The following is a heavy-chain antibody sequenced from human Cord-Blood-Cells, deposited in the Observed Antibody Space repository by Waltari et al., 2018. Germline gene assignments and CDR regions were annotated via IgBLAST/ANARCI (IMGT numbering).Heavy chain of an antibody. J-gene: IGHJ4*02. V-gene: IGHV3-30-3*01. CDR2: ISYDGSNK. Sequence: QVQLVESGGGVVQPGRSLRLSCAASGFTLSSYAMHWVRQAPGKGLEWVAVISYDGSNKYYADSVKGRFTISRDNSKNTLYLQMNSLRAEDTAVYYCVAPNGSGSYDYWGQGTLVTVSS. CDR3: VAPNGSGSYDY. D-gene: IGHD3-10*01. CDR1: GFTLSSYA.